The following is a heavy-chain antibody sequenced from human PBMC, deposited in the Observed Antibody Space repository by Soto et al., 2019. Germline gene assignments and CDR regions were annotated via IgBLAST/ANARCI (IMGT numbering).Heavy chain of an antibody. CDR2: IIPILGIA. J-gene: IGHJ4*02. CDR3: AVVGYCSSTSCSNPFDY. D-gene: IGHD2-2*01. Sequence: PVKRSCKAAGGSFSSYTISWGRQAHGQGLEWMGRIIPILGIANYAQKFQGRVTITADKSTSTAYMELSSLRSEDTAVYYCAVVGYCSSTSCSNPFDYWGQGTLVTVSS. CDR1: GGSFSSYT. V-gene: IGHV1-69*02.